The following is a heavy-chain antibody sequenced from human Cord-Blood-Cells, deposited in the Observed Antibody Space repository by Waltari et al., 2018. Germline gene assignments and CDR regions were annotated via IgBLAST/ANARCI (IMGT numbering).Heavy chain of an antibody. CDR1: GGSFSGYS. CDR3: ARASSLYCSSTSCYDAFDI. CDR2: INHSGST. V-gene: IGHV4-34*01. J-gene: IGHJ3*02. D-gene: IGHD2-2*01. Sequence: QVQLQQWGAGLLKPSETLSLTCAVYGGSFSGYSWSWIRQPPGKGLEWIGEINHSGSTNYNPSLKSRVTISVDTSKNQFSLKLSSATAADTAVYYCARASSLYCSSTSCYDAFDIWGQGTMVTVSS.